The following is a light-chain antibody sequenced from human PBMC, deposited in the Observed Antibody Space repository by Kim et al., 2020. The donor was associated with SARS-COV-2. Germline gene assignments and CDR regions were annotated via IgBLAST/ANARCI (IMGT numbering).Light chain of an antibody. J-gene: IGKJ1*01. CDR1: QNVNNW. Sequence: DIQMTQSPSILPASVGDTVTITCRASQNVNNWVAWYQQKPGQAPKLLIHQASGLQSGVPSRFAGSGSGTTFTLTISSLQPVDFATYYCQQYDSHSTFGQGTKVDIK. CDR2: QAS. V-gene: IGKV1-5*03. CDR3: QQYDSHST.